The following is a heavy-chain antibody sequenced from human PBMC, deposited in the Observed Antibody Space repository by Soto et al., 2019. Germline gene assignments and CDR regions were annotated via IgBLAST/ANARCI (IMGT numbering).Heavy chain of an antibody. CDR1: GFTFSTYG. J-gene: IGHJ6*02. Sequence: QVQLVESGGGGVQPGGSLRLSCEASGFTFSTYGMNWVRQAPGKGLEWVAVIWYDGRKQSYADSVRGRLTISRDNSKNTLYLQMNSLRVEDTAVYYCARHRLSGSSTNGYYYYGLDVWGQGTTVTVSS. V-gene: IGHV3-33*01. D-gene: IGHD1-26*01. CDR2: IWYDGRKQ. CDR3: ARHRLSGSSTNGYYYYGLDV.